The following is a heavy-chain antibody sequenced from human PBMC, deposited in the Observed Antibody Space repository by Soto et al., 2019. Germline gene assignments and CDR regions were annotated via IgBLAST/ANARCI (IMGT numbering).Heavy chain of an antibody. Sequence: QVQLQESGPGLVKPSQTLSLTCTVSGGSISTGGYYWTWIRQHPGKGLEWVGYIYYSGSTYYNPSLQRRVTISVDTSKNQCYLKLSSVTAAVTAGYYCARGLSVALCDNRGQGTLVTVSS. CDR1: GGSISTGGYY. J-gene: IGHJ4*02. D-gene: IGHD2-15*01. CDR3: ARGLSVALCDN. V-gene: IGHV4-31*03. CDR2: IYYSGST.